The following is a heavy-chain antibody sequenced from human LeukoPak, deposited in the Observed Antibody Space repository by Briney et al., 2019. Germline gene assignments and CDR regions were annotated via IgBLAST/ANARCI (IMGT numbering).Heavy chain of an antibody. Sequence: GGSLRLSCAASGFTFSTFWMSWVRQAPGKGLEWVANIKEDGSEKYYVDSMKGRFTVSRDNAKNSLYLQMDSLRAEDTAVYYCARGGTLVSDYWGQGTLVTVSS. CDR3: ARGGTLVSDY. CDR2: IKEDGSEK. V-gene: IGHV3-7*01. J-gene: IGHJ4*02. CDR1: GFTFSTFW. D-gene: IGHD1-1*01.